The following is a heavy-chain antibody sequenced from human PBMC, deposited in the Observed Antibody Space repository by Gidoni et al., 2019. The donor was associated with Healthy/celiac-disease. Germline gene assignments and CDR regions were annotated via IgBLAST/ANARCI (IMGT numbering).Heavy chain of an antibody. Sequence: QVQLVQSGAVVKKPGSSMKVSCKASGVTFSSSAISWLRQAPGQGVGWMGGISPIFGTANYAQKFQGRVTITADKSTSTAYMELSSVRSEDTAVYYCARASFTMVRGSRYYYMDVWGKGTTVTVAS. V-gene: IGHV1-69*06. CDR1: GVTFSSSA. CDR2: ISPIFGTA. J-gene: IGHJ6*03. D-gene: IGHD3-10*01. CDR3: ARASFTMVRGSRYYYMDV.